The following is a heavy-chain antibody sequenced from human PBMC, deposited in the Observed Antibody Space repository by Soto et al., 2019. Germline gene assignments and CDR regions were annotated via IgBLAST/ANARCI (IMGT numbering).Heavy chain of an antibody. CDR2: IIPIFGTA. V-gene: IGHV1-69*13. Sequence: SVKVSCKASGGTFSSYAISWVRQAPGQGLEWMGGIIPIFGTANYAQKFQGRVTVTADESTSTAYMELSSLRSEDTAVYYCARVLKITGTTKTYGMDVWGQGTTVTVYS. J-gene: IGHJ6*02. CDR1: GGTFSSYA. CDR3: ARVLKITGTTKTYGMDV. D-gene: IGHD1-7*01.